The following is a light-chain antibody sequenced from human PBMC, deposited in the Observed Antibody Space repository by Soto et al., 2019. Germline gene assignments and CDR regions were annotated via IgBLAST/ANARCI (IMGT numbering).Light chain of an antibody. J-gene: IGKJ1*01. CDR3: QQYNSYSLT. V-gene: IGKV1-5*01. CDR2: DAS. CDR1: QSISSW. Sequence: DIQMTQSPSTLSASVGDRVTITCRASQSISSWLAWYQQKPGKAPKLLIYDASSLESGVPSRFSGSGSWTEFTLTISSLQPDDFATYDCQQYNSYSLTFGQGTKVEIK.